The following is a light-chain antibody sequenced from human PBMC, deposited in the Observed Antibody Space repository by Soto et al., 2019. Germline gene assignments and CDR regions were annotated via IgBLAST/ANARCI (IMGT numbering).Light chain of an antibody. CDR3: QQSSNWPPIN. CDR1: QTVSSS. V-gene: IGKV3-11*01. Sequence: EIVLTHSPGTLSFSPWERATLSCSSSQTVSSSLAWYQQKPGQAPRLLIYEVSNRATGIPARFSGSGSGTDFTLTISSLEPEDFAVYYCQQSSNWPPINFGQGTRLEIK. CDR2: EVS. J-gene: IGKJ5*01.